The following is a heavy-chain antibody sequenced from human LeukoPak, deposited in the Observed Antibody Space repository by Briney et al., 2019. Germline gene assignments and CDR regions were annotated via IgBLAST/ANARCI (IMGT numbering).Heavy chain of an antibody. V-gene: IGHV4-61*02. CDR1: GGSISSGSYY. CDR2: IYTSGGT. Sequence: TSQTLSLTCTVSGGSISSGSYYWSWIRQPAGKGLEWIGRIYTSGGTNYNPSLKSRVTISVDTSKNQFSLKLSSVTAADTAVYYCARVNPYSGSYSADYWGQGTLVTVSS. J-gene: IGHJ4*02. CDR3: ARVNPYSGSYSADY. D-gene: IGHD1-26*01.